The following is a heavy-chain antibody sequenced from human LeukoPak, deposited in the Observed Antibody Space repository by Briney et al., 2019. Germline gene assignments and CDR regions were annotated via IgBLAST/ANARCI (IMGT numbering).Heavy chain of an antibody. V-gene: IGHV4-59*08. D-gene: IGHD3-22*01. J-gene: IGHJ4*02. CDR1: GGSISSYY. Sequence: SETLSLTCTVSGGSISSYYWSWIRQPPGKGLEWIGYIYYSGSTNYNPSLKSRVTIPVDTSKNQFSLKLSSVTAADTAVCYCARGVSYYYDSTGGYFDYWGQGTLVTVSS. CDR3: ARGVSYYYDSTGGYFDY. CDR2: IYYSGST.